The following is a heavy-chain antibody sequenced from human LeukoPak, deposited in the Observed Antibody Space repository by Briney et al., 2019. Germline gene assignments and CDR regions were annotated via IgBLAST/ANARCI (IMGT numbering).Heavy chain of an antibody. V-gene: IGHV1-8*01. Sequence: ASVKVSCKASGYTFTSYDINWVRQATGQGLEWMGWMNPNSGNTGYAQKFQGRVTMTRNTSISTAYMELSSLRSEDTAVYYCARSFRVRRHPQQKYYFDYWGQGTLVTVSS. D-gene: IGHD2-2*01. CDR3: ARSFRVRRHPQQKYYFDY. CDR2: MNPNSGNT. J-gene: IGHJ4*02. CDR1: GYTFTSYD.